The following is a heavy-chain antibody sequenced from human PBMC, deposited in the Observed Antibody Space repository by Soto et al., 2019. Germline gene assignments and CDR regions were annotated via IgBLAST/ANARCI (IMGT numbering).Heavy chain of an antibody. CDR1: GYTFTSYA. CDR3: ARDRGAGAHGWFDP. Sequence: QVQLVQSGAEEKKPGASVKVSCKASGYTFTSYAMHWVRQAPGQRLEWMGWINAGNGNTKYSQKFQGRVTITRDTSASTAYMELSSLRSEDTAVYYCARDRGAGAHGWFDPWGQGTLVTVSS. D-gene: IGHD6-19*01. J-gene: IGHJ5*02. V-gene: IGHV1-3*05. CDR2: INAGNGNT.